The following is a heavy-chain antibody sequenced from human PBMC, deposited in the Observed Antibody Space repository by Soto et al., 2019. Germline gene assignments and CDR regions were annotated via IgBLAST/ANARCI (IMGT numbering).Heavy chain of an antibody. V-gene: IGHV4-59*08. Sequence: SETLSLTCTVSGGSISSYYWSWIRQPPGKGLEWIGYIYYSGSTKYNPSLKSRVTISVDTSKNQFSLKLSSVTAADTAVYYCASYGDYGWYFDYWGQGTLVTVSS. CDR1: GGSISSYY. D-gene: IGHD4-17*01. CDR2: IYYSGST. CDR3: ASYGDYGWYFDY. J-gene: IGHJ4*02.